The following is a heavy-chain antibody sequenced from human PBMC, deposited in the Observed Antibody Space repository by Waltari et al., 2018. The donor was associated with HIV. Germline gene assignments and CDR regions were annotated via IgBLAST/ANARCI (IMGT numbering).Heavy chain of an antibody. CDR1: GGSITSYY. CDR2: IYYSGST. Sequence: QVLLQESGPGLVKPSETLSLTCTVSGGSITSYYWSWIRQPPGKGLEWIGYIYYSGSTNYNPSLKRRATISVDTSKNQVSLKLSSVTAADTAVYYCASQGMHYYDSSGYYSWGQGTLVTVSS. J-gene: IGHJ4*02. D-gene: IGHD3-22*01. CDR3: ASQGMHYYDSSGYYS. V-gene: IGHV4-59*01.